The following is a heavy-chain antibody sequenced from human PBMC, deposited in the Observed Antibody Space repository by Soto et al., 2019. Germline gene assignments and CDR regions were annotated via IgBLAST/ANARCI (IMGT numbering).Heavy chain of an antibody. CDR1: GGTFSTYA. J-gene: IGHJ5*02. V-gene: IGHV1-69*01. Sequence: QVQLVQSGAEVKDPGSSVKVSCKASGGTFSTYAISWVRLAPGQGLEWMGGIIPVYNIPKYTQKFQGRVTLTADESTSTAYMELTSLTPEDTAVYYCASGLELPHWFDPWGQGTLVTVSS. CDR2: IIPVYNIP. CDR3: ASGLELPHWFDP. D-gene: IGHD1-7*01.